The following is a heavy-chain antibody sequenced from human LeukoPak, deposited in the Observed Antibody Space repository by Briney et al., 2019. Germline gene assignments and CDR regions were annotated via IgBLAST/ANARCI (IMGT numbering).Heavy chain of an antibody. CDR3: AREVLSSWDQEYYFDY. J-gene: IGHJ4*02. Sequence: SETLSLTCTVSGGSVSSGSYYWSWIRQPPGKGLEWIGYIYYSGSTNYNPSLKSRVTISVDTSKNQFSLKLSSVTAADTAVYYCAREVLSSWDQEYYFDYWGQGTLVTVSS. CDR1: GGSVSSGSYY. V-gene: IGHV4-61*01. D-gene: IGHD6-13*01. CDR2: IYYSGST.